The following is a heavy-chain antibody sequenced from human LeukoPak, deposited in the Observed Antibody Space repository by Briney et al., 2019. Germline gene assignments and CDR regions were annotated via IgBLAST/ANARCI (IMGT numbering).Heavy chain of an antibody. CDR3: VRVRGSGWDQNYFDC. CDR2: TRNKVNGYTT. V-gene: IGHV3-72*01. Sequence: PGGSLRLSCAASGLTLSDHYMDWVRQALGKGLEWVGRTRNKVNGYTTEYAASVKGRFTISRDDSKNSLYLQLSSLKTEDTAMYYCVRVRGSGWDQNYFDCWGQGTLVTVSS. D-gene: IGHD6-19*01. J-gene: IGHJ4*02. CDR1: GLTLSDHY.